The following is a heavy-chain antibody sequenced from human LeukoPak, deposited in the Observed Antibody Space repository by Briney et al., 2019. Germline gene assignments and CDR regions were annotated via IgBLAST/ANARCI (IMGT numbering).Heavy chain of an antibody. CDR3: ARDHMVRGVNYFVY. Sequence: SETLSLTCTVSGGSISSYYWSWIRQPPGKGLEWIGYIYYSGSTNYNPSLKSRVTLSVDTSKNQFSLKLSSVTAADTAVYYCARDHMVRGVNYFVYWGQGTLVTVSS. D-gene: IGHD3-10*01. CDR2: IYYSGST. CDR1: GGSISSYY. V-gene: IGHV4-59*01. J-gene: IGHJ4*02.